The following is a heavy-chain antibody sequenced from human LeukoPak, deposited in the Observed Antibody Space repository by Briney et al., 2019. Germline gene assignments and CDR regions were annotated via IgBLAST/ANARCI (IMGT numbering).Heavy chain of an antibody. D-gene: IGHD6-19*01. Sequence: GGSLRLSCAASGFTFSSYSMNWVRQAPGKGLEWVSYISSSSSTIYYADSVKGRFTISRDNAKNSLYLQMNSLKTEDTAVYYCTTDFVGIAVAGRIPFDYWGQGTLVTVSS. V-gene: IGHV3-48*01. CDR3: TTDFVGIAVAGRIPFDY. J-gene: IGHJ4*02. CDR2: ISSSSSTI. CDR1: GFTFSSYS.